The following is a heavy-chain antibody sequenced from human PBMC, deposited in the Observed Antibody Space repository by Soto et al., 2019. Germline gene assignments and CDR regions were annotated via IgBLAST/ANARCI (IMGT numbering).Heavy chain of an antibody. J-gene: IGHJ6*02. CDR3: AREGAGLYYYYYGRAV. CDR1: GYTFTKYA. V-gene: IGHV1-18*01. D-gene: IGHD6-19*01. Sequence: QVQLVQSGAEVKTPGASVKVSCKASGYTFTKYAISWMRQAPGQGLEWLGWISVYNGNTKYAETLQGRVTVTTDTSTTTVYLELRSLRSDDTAVYYCAREGAGLYYYYYGRAVWGQGTKVTVPS. CDR2: ISVYNGNT.